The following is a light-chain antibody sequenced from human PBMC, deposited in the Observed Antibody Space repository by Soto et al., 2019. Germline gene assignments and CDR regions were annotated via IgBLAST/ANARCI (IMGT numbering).Light chain of an antibody. CDR2: EAS. CDR1: NSDVGSHNF. CDR3: CSLTNGATWV. J-gene: IGLJ3*02. Sequence: QSVLTQPASVSGSPGQSITISCTGTNSDVGSHNFVSWYQQYTGKAPKLLIYEASKRPSGLSNRFSGSKSGNTASLTISGLQAEDEADYYCCSLTNGATWVFGGGTKVTVL. V-gene: IGLV2-23*01.